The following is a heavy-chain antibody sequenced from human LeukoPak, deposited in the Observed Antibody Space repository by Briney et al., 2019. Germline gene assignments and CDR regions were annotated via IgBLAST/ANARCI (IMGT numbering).Heavy chain of an antibody. V-gene: IGHV3-7*01. CDR3: ATISSYYVYFDY. CDR1: GFTFSSYW. J-gene: IGHJ4*02. Sequence: GGSLRLSCAASGFTFSSYWMSWVRQAPGKGLEWVASIKEDGSEKYYVDSVKGRFTISRDNARNSLYLQMDSLRAGDTAVYYCATISSYYVYFDYWGQGTLVTVSS. CDR2: IKEDGSEK. D-gene: IGHD1-26*01.